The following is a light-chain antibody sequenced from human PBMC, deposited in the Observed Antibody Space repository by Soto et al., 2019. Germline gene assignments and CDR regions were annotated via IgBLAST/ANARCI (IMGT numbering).Light chain of an antibody. CDR1: SGHSSYA. CDR3: QTWGTGIQV. V-gene: IGLV4-69*01. Sequence: QLVLTQSPSASASLGASVKLTCTLSSGHSSYAIAWHQQQPEKGPLYLIKLNSDGSHSKGDGIPDRFSGSSSGAERYLTISRLQSEDEADYYCQTWGTGIQVFGGGTKLTVL. J-gene: IGLJ3*02. CDR2: LNSDGSH.